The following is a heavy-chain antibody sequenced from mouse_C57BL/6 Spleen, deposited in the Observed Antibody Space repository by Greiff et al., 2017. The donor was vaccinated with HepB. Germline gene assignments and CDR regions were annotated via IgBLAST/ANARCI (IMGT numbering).Heavy chain of an antibody. CDR3: ASPGSFDY. CDR1: GYTFTSYW. Sequence: VKLQQPGAELVKPGASVKLSCKASGYTFTSYWMQWVKQRPGQGLEWIGEIDPSDSYTNYNQKFKGKATLTVDTSSSTAYMQLSSLTSEDSAVYYCASPGSFDYWGQGTTLTVSS. V-gene: IGHV1-50*01. CDR2: IDPSDSYT. J-gene: IGHJ2*01.